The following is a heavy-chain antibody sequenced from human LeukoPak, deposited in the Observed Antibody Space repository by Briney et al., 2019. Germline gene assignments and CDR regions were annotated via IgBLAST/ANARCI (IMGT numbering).Heavy chain of an antibody. CDR1: GFTFSSYA. CDR2: ISYDGSNK. V-gene: IGHV3-30-3*01. D-gene: IGHD1/OR15-1a*01. Sequence: GGSLRLSCAASGFTFSSYAMHWVRQAPGKGLEWVAVISYDGSNKYYADSVKGRFTISRDNSKNTLYLQMNSLRAEDTTVYYCARQTGTHVYLDYWGQGTLVTVSS. J-gene: IGHJ4*02. CDR3: ARQTGTHVYLDY.